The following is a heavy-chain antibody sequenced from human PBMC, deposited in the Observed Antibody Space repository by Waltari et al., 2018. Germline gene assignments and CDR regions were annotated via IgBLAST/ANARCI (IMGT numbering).Heavy chain of an antibody. CDR1: GFTFSSYW. J-gene: IGHJ4*02. V-gene: IGHV3-74*01. D-gene: IGHD2-15*01. Sequence: EVPLVESGGGLVQPGGSLRLSCAASGFTFSSYWMHWVRQVPGKGLVWVSRINSEGGSTGYADSVKGRFTISRDNAKSTLYLQMSSLRADDSAVYYCASWKFCTGGNCYGWGYWGQGTLVTVSS. CDR2: INSEGGST. CDR3: ASWKFCTGGNCYGWGY.